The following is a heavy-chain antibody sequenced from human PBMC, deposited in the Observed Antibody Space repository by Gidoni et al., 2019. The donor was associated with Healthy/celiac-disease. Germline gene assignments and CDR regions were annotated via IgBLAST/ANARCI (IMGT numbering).Heavy chain of an antibody. CDR3: ARGSTMVRGVIITPYYYYYMDV. D-gene: IGHD3-10*01. J-gene: IGHJ6*03. CDR2: IYYSGGT. Sequence: QVQLQESGPGLVKPSETLSLTCTVSGGSISSYYWSWIRQPPGKGLEWIGYIYYSGGTNYNPSLKSRVTISVDTSKNQFSLKLSSVTAADTAVYYCARGSTMVRGVIITPYYYYYMDVWGKGTTVTVSS. CDR1: GGSISSYY. V-gene: IGHV4-59*01.